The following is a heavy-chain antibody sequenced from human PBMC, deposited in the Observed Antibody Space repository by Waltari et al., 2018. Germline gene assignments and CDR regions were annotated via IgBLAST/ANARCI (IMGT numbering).Heavy chain of an antibody. CDR1: GGSISSYY. CDR3: ARVVVAGTDNWFDP. Sequence: QVQLQESGPGLVKPSETLSLTCTVSGGSISSYYWSWIRQPPGKGLEWIGYIYYSGSTNYNPSLKSRVTISVDTSKNQFSLKLSSVTAADTAVYYCARVVVAGTDNWFDPWGQGTLVTVSS. D-gene: IGHD6-19*01. V-gene: IGHV4-59*01. CDR2: IYYSGST. J-gene: IGHJ5*02.